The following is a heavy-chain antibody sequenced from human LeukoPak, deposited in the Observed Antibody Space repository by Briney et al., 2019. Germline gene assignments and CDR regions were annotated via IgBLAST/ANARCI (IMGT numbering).Heavy chain of an antibody. Sequence: PGRSLRLSCAASGFTFSSYGMHWVRQAPGKGLEWVAVIWYDGSNKYYADSVKGRFTISRDNSKNTLYLQMNSLRAEDTAVYYCARESIAARPPGVDYWGQGTLVTVSS. J-gene: IGHJ4*02. CDR3: ARESIAARPPGVDY. CDR1: GFTFSSYG. V-gene: IGHV3-33*01. D-gene: IGHD6-6*01. CDR2: IWYDGSNK.